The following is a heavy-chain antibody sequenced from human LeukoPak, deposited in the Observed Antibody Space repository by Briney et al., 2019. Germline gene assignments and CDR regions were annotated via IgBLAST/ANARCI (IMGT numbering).Heavy chain of an antibody. CDR2: IADSDDSS. D-gene: IGHD3-22*01. CDR1: GFTFSSYS. J-gene: IGHJ6*02. Sequence: GGSLRLSCAASGFTFSSYSMNWVRQAPGKGLEWVSVIADSDDSSIYADSVKGRFTISRDNSKNTVCLQMNSLRAEDTAVYYCAKGSAYYNYYYYSMDVWGQGTTVTVSS. CDR3: AKGSAYYNYYYYSMDV. V-gene: IGHV3-23*01.